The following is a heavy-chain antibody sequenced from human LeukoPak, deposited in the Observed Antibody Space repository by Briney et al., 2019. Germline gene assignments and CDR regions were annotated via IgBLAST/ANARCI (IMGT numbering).Heavy chain of an antibody. V-gene: IGHV4-39*01. D-gene: IGHD4-11*01. Sequence: SDTLSLTCTVSRGSISSSGYYWGWIRQPPGKGLEWIGYDYYSGGTYYNPSLKSRVTISVDTSKKQFSLKLSSVTAADTAVYYCARPLTVTTSAFDYWGRGTGVSVSS. J-gene: IGHJ4*02. CDR3: ARPLTVTTSAFDY. CDR2: DYYSGGT. CDR1: RGSISSSGYY.